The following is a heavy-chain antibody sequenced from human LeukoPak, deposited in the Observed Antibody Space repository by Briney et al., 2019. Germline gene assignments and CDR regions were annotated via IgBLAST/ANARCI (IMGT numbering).Heavy chain of an antibody. J-gene: IGHJ4*02. Sequence: GGPLRLSCAASGFTFSSYEMNWVRQAPGKGLEWVSYISSSGSTIYYADSVKGRFTISRDNSKDTLYLQMNSLRAEDTAVYYCARDFHDYGDYVWYYWGQGTLVTVPS. CDR2: ISSSGSTI. D-gene: IGHD4-17*01. CDR1: GFTFSSYE. V-gene: IGHV3-48*03. CDR3: ARDFHDYGDYVWYY.